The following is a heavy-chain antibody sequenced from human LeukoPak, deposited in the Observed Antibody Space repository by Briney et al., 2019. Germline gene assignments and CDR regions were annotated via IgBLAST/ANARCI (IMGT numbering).Heavy chain of an antibody. CDR2: IYTSGST. Sequence: SETLSLTCTVSGGSISSYYWSWIRQPAGKGLEWIGRIYTSGSTNYNPSLTSRVTMSVDTSKNQFSLKLSSVTAADTAVYYCAREGSGWRSNWYFDLWGRGTLVTVSS. D-gene: IGHD2-21*01. CDR1: GGSISSYY. J-gene: IGHJ2*01. V-gene: IGHV4-4*07. CDR3: AREGSGWRSNWYFDL.